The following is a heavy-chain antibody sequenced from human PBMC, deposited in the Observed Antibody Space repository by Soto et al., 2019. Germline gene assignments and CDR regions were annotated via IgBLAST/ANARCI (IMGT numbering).Heavy chain of an antibody. J-gene: IGHJ6*02. Sequence: QVQLVESGGGVVQPGRSLRLSCAASGFTFSSYAMHWVRQAPGKGLEWVAVISYDGSNKYYADSVKGRFTISRDNSKNTLYLQMNSLRAEDTAVYYCARATSLGDRPYGMDVWGQGTTVTVSS. CDR1: GFTFSSYA. D-gene: IGHD3-10*01. CDR3: ARATSLGDRPYGMDV. CDR2: ISYDGSNK. V-gene: IGHV3-30-3*01.